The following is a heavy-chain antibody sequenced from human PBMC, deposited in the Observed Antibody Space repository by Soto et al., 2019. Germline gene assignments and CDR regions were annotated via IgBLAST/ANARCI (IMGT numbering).Heavy chain of an antibody. D-gene: IGHD4-4*01. J-gene: IGHJ4*02. CDR1: GYTFADYA. CDR2: INTGSGKT. CDR3: ARGVHLPPSKDY. Sequence: QVQLVQSGAEVKKPGASVRVSCKASGYTFADYAIHWVRQAPGQGLEWMGLINTGSGKTIYSQKFQGRVTVTRDTSATTAYMELSSLRSEDTAVYFCARGVHLPPSKDYWGQGTLVTVSS. V-gene: IGHV1-3*04.